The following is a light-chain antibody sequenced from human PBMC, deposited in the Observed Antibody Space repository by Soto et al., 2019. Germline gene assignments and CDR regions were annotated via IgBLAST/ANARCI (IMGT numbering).Light chain of an antibody. CDR3: AAWDDSLSGWV. CDR2: SNA. CDR1: SSNIGTNF. J-gene: IGLJ3*02. Sequence: QSVLTQPPSASGTPGQRVTISCSGSSSNIGTNFVYWYQQLPGTAPKLLIFSNAQRPSGVPDRFSGSRSGTSASLAISGLRSEDEADYYGAAWDDSLSGWVFGGGTKLTVL. V-gene: IGLV1-47*02.